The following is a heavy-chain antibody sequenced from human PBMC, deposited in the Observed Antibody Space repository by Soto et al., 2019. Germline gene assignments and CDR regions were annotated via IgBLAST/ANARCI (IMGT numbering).Heavy chain of an antibody. V-gene: IGHV3-72*01. CDR1: GFTFSDHY. J-gene: IGHJ4*02. CDR3: LRVGNNGASFDY. Sequence: EVQLVESGGGLVQPGGSLRLSCAASGFTFSDHYMDWVRQAPGKGLEWVGRTRNKAKSYTTEHAASVKGRFTISRDDSKNSLYLQMNSLKTEDTAVYYCLRVGNNGASFDYWGQGTLVTVSS. D-gene: IGHD4-17*01. CDR2: TRNKAKSYTT.